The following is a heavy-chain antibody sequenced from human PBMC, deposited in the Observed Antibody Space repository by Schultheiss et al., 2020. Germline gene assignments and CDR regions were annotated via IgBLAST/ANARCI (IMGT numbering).Heavy chain of an antibody. D-gene: IGHD3-22*01. Sequence: GGSLRLSCAASGFTFSGSGIHWVRQASGKGLEWVGRIKSKTDGGTTDYAAPVKGRFTISRDDSKNTLYLQMNSLKTEDTAVYYCTTINDYYDSSGYYFGAEYFQHWGQGNLGTVSS. V-gene: IGHV3-15*01. CDR2: IKSKTDGGTT. J-gene: IGHJ1*01. CDR1: GFTFSGSG. CDR3: TTINDYYDSSGYYFGAEYFQH.